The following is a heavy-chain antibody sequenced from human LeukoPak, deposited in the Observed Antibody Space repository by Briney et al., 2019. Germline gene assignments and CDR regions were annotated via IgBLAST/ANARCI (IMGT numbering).Heavy chain of an antibody. Sequence: GGSLRLSCTGSGFTFSSFSMNWVRQAPGKGLEWISYIGSSSSTIYYADSVEGRFTISRDNAKNSLYLQLNSLRAEDTAVYYCARDGGATMVRGVATYDSWGQGTLVTVSS. CDR2: IGSSSSTI. D-gene: IGHD3-10*01. V-gene: IGHV3-48*01. CDR1: GFTFSSFS. CDR3: ARDGGATMVRGVATYDS. J-gene: IGHJ4*02.